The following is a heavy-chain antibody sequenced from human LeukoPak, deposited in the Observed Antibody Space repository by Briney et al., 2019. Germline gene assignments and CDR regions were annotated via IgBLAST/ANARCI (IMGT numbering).Heavy chain of an antibody. Sequence: SETLSLTCTVSGGSISSSSYYWGWIRQPPGKGLEWIGSIYYSGSTYYNPSLKSRVTISVDTSKNQFSLKLSSVTAADTAVYYCATGTRGGYDYVWGPPGAYYYYMDVWGKGTTVTISS. J-gene: IGHJ6*03. CDR2: IYYSGST. CDR3: ATGTRGGYDYVWGPPGAYYYYMDV. V-gene: IGHV4-39*07. CDR1: GGSISSSSYY. D-gene: IGHD3-16*01.